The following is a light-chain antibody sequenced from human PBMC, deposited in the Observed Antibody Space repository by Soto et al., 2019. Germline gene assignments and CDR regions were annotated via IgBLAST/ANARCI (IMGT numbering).Light chain of an antibody. J-gene: IGKJ2*01. CDR1: QSVSSTY. Sequence: EIVLTQSPGTLSLSPGERATLSCRASQSVSSTYIAWYQQNPGQAPRLLIYGASIRATGIPDRFSGRGSGTDFTLTISRLEPEAFAVYFCQQYGRSPPFTFGQGTKVEIK. V-gene: IGKV3-20*01. CDR3: QQYGRSPPFT. CDR2: GAS.